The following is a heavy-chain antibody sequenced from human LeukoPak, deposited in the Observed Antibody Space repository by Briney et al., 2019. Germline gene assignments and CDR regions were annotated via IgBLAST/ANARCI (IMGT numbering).Heavy chain of an antibody. Sequence: PSETLSLTCAVYGGSFSGYYWSWIRQPPGKGLEWIGEMNHSGSATYNPSLKSRVTISIDTSKNQFSLNLDSVTAADTAVYYCARVQAEVGPGHWGQGTLVTVSS. J-gene: IGHJ4*02. V-gene: IGHV4-34*01. D-gene: IGHD1-26*01. CDR1: GGSFSGYY. CDR2: MNHSGSA. CDR3: ARVQAEVGPGH.